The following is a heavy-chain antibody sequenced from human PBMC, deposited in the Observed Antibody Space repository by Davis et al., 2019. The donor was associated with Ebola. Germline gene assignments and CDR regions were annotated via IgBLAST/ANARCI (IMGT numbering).Heavy chain of an antibody. CDR3: ARDSSGWYVPFQH. CDR2: ISSSSSYI. CDR1: GFTFSSYS. V-gene: IGHV3-21*01. D-gene: IGHD6-19*01. J-gene: IGHJ1*01. Sequence: GESLKISCAASGFTFSSYSMNWVRQAPGKGLEWVSSISSSSSYIYYADSVKGRFTISRDNAKNSLYLQMNSLRAEDTAVYYCARDSSGWYVPFQHWGQGTLVTVSS.